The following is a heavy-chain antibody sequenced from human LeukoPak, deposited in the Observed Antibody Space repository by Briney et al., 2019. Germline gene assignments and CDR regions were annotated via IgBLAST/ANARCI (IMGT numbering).Heavy chain of an antibody. D-gene: IGHD5-18*01. V-gene: IGHV4-34*01. CDR1: GGSFSGYY. Sequence: PSETLSLTCAVYGGSFSGYYWSWIRQPPGKGLEWIGEINHSGSTNYNPSLKSRVTISVDTSKNQFSLKLSSVTAADTAVYYCARGYSGYSYGEYYFDYWGQGALVTVSS. J-gene: IGHJ4*02. CDR2: INHSGST. CDR3: ARGYSGYSYGEYYFDY.